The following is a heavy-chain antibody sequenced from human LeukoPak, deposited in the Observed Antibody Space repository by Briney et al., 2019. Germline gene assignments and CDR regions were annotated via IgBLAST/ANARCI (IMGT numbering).Heavy chain of an antibody. D-gene: IGHD6-13*01. V-gene: IGHV1-69*04. CDR2: IIAIFGIA. CDR3: RCHSSSYYYGMDV. Sequence: SVKVSCKASGGTFSSYAISWVRQAPGQGLEWMGRIIAIFGIANYAQKFQGRVTITADKSTSTAYMELSSLRSEDTAVYYCRCHSSSYYYGMDVWGQGTTVTVSS. CDR1: GGTFSSYA. J-gene: IGHJ6*02.